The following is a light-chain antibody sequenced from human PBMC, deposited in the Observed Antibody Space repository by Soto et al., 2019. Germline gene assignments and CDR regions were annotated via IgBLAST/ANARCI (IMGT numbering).Light chain of an antibody. J-gene: IGKJ5*01. CDR2: DTS. V-gene: IGKV3-15*01. CDR1: QSVDIN. Sequence: EIVLTQSPATLSVSPGERVTLSCRSSQSVDINLAWYQHKPGQTPRLLIYDTSTRATGVPTRFSGSRSGAEFTLTINSLQSEDFAVYYCQQRSNWPSITGGQGTRLEIK. CDR3: QQRSNWPSIT.